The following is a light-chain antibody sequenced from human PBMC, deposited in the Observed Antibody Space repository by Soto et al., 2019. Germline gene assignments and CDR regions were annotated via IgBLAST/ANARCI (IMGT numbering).Light chain of an antibody. J-gene: IGLJ1*01. CDR3: CSHAGSYTYV. CDR1: SSDVGGYNY. CDR2: DVT. V-gene: IGLV2-11*01. Sequence: QSALTQPRSVSGSPGQSITISCTGISSDVGGYNYVSWYQQHPGKVPKLMIYDVTKRPSGVPDRLSGSKSGNTASLTISGLQSEDDADYYCCSHAGSYTYVFGTGTKLTVL.